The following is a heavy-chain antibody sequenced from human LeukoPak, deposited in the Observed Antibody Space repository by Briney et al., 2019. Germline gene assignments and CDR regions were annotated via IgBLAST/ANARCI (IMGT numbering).Heavy chain of an antibody. Sequence: SETLSLTCTVSGGSISSYYWSWIRQPAGKGLEWIGSIYTRGSTNYNPSLKSRVTMSVDTSKNQFSLKLSSVTAADTAVYYCARESYDSSGYYRDYWGQGTLVTVSS. V-gene: IGHV4-4*07. CDR1: GGSISSYY. J-gene: IGHJ4*02. CDR3: ARESYDSSGYYRDY. CDR2: IYTRGST. D-gene: IGHD3-22*01.